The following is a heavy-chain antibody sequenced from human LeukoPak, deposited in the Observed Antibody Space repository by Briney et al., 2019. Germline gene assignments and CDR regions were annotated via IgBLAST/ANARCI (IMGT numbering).Heavy chain of an antibody. CDR3: ARVGYGFLAY. CDR1: KFTFNTYW. J-gene: IGHJ4*02. Sequence: GGSLRLSCAASKFTFNTYWMHWVRQAPGKGLVWVSRIDSDGSTTDYAASVKGRFTISRDNARNTLYLQMNSLRAEDTAVYYCARVGYGFLAYWGQGTLVTVSS. D-gene: IGHD5-18*01. CDR2: IDSDGSTT. V-gene: IGHV3-74*01.